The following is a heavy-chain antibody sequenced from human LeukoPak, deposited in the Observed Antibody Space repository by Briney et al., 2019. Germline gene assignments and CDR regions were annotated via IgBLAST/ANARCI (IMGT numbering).Heavy chain of an antibody. D-gene: IGHD2/OR15-2a*01. Sequence: GGSLRLSCVASGFTFSSSWMTWVRQAPGKGLEWISYVTGSGDTIYYADSVKGRFTISRDNAKNSLFLQMNSLTADDTAVYYCARERTTIVSGTTIGAYWGQGTLVTVSS. CDR3: ARERTTIVSGTTIGAY. CDR1: GFTFSSSW. V-gene: IGHV3-48*04. J-gene: IGHJ4*02. CDR2: VTGSGDTI.